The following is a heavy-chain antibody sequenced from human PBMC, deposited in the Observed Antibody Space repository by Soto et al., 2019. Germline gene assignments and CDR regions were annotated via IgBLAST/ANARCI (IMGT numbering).Heavy chain of an antibody. J-gene: IGHJ6*02. CDR3: ASICGDGRSRGYYYGMDV. CDR1: GFTFSSYS. CDR2: ISSSSSYI. V-gene: IGHV3-21*01. Sequence: GGSLRLSCAASGFTFSSYSMNWVRQAPGKGLEWVSSISSSSSYIYYADSVKGRFTISRDNAKNSLYLQMNSLRAEDTAVYYCASICGDGRSRGYYYGMDVWAQGTTVTVSS. D-gene: IGHD6-13*01.